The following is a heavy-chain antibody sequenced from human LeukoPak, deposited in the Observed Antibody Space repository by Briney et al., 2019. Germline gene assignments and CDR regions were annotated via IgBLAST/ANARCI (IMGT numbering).Heavy chain of an antibody. CDR2: ISYDGNNK. D-gene: IGHD2-15*01. J-gene: IGHJ4*01. Sequence: GGSLRLSCAASGFTFSSYAMHWVRQAPGKGLEWVAAISYDGNNKYYADSVKSRFTISRENSKNTLYLQMNSLRAEDTAVYYCARDPYPIVVVVAATASYFDYWGHGTLVTVSS. CDR3: ARDPYPIVVVVAATASYFDY. V-gene: IGHV3-30-3*01. CDR1: GFTFSSYA.